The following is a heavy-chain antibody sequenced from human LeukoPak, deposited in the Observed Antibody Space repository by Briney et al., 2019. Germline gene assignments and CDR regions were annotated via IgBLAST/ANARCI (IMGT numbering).Heavy chain of an antibody. CDR1: GGSFSGYY. D-gene: IGHD4-17*01. V-gene: IGHV4-34*01. J-gene: IGHJ5*02. Sequence: SETLSLTCAVYGGSFSGYYWSWIRQPPGKGLEWIGEINHSGSTNYNPSLKSRVTISVDTSKNQFSLKLSSVTAADTAVYYCASGYGDYGLGRFDPWGQGTLVTVSS. CDR3: ASGYGDYGLGRFDP. CDR2: INHSGST.